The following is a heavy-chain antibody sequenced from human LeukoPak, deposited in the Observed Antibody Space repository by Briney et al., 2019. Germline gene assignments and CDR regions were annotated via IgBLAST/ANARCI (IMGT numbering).Heavy chain of an antibody. V-gene: IGHV3-48*03. Sequence: GGSLRLSCAASGFTFKIYAMNWVRQAPGKGLEWVSYISSSGSTIYYADSVKGRFTISRDNAKNSLYLQMNSLRAEDTAVYYCAELGITMIGGVWGKGTTVTISS. CDR3: AELGITMIGGV. J-gene: IGHJ6*04. D-gene: IGHD3-10*02. CDR1: GFTFKIYA. CDR2: ISSSGSTI.